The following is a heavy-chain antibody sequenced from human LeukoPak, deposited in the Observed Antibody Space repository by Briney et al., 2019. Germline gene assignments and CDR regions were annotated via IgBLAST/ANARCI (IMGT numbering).Heavy chain of an antibody. D-gene: IGHD2-2*01. CDR2: INSDGSTT. V-gene: IGHV3-74*01. CDR1: GFTFSSYL. CDR3: ARASSTSSYF. J-gene: IGHJ4*02. Sequence: QAGGSLRLPCAASGFTFSSYLMHWVRQVPGKGLVWVSRINSDGSTTSYADSVKGRFTISRDNAKNTLYLQMNNLRAEDTAVYYCARASSTSSYFWGQGTLVTVSS.